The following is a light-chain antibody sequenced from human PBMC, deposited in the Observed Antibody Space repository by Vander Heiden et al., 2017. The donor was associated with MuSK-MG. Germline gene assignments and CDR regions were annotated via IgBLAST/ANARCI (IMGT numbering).Light chain of an antibody. CDR3: SLYTSSSTLV. V-gene: IGLV2-18*01. Sequence: ALTQPPSVSGSPGQSVTISCTGTSSDVGSYNRVSWYQQPPGKAPKLMIYEVSNRPAGVPDRFSGSKSGNTASLTISGLQAEDEADYYCSLYTSSSTLVFGGGTKLTVL. CDR2: EVS. J-gene: IGLJ2*01. CDR1: SSDVGSYNR.